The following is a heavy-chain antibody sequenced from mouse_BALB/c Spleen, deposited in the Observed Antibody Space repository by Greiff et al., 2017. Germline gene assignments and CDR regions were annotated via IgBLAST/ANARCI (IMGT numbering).Heavy chain of an antibody. CDR3: ARGDYYAYWYFDV. V-gene: IGHV1-87*01. J-gene: IGHJ1*01. Sequence: VQLQQSGAELARPGASVKLSCKASGYTFTSYWMQWVKQRPGQGLEWIGAIYPGDGDTRYTQKFKGKATLTADKSSSTAYMQLSSLASEDSAVYYCARGDYYAYWYFDVWGAGTTVTVSS. CDR1: GYTFTSYW. CDR2: IYPGDGDT. D-gene: IGHD1-1*01.